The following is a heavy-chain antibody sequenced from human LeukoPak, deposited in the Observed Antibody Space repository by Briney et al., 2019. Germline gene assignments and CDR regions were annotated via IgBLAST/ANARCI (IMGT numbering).Heavy chain of an antibody. V-gene: IGHV3-23*01. CDR1: GFTFSSYA. J-gene: IGHJ4*02. CDR2: ISGSGGST. CDR3: ANRDYYGSGSYYAPFDY. D-gene: IGHD3-10*01. Sequence: GGSLRLSRAASGFTFSSYAMSWVRQAPGKGLEWVSAISGSGGSTYYADSVKGRFTISRDNSKNTLYLQMNSLRAEDTAAYYCANRDYYGSGSYYAPFDYWGQGTLVTVSS.